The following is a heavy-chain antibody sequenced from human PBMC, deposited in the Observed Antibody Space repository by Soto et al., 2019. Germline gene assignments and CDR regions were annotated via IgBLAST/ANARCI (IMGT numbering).Heavy chain of an antibody. V-gene: IGHV3-64D*08. Sequence: GSLRLSCSASGFTFSNYAMHWVRQAPGKGPEYVSAISNNGDHTYYADSVKGRFTVARDNSKNTLYLQMSSLRADDTAVYYCVKKWSFNSGYDYWGQGTQVTSPQ. CDR2: ISNNGDHT. D-gene: IGHD5-12*01. CDR1: GFTFSNYA. J-gene: IGHJ4*02. CDR3: VKKWSFNSGYDY.